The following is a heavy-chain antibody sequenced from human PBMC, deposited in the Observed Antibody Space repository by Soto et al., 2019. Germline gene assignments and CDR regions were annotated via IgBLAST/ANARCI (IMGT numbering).Heavy chain of an antibody. J-gene: IGHJ5*02. CDR3: AREGDYGECWFLP. CDR2: IIPIFGTA. V-gene: IGHV1-69*12. CDR1: GDTFSSYA. D-gene: IGHD4-17*01. Sequence: QVQLVQSGAEVKKPGSSVKVSCKASGDTFSSYAISWVRQAPGQGLEWMGGIIPIFGTANCAQKFQCRVQISADDTTSTAYMELSSLRSEDRVVYDCAREGDYGECWFLPGGQG.